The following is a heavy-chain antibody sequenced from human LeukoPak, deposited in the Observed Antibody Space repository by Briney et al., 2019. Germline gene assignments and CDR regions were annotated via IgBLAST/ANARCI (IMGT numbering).Heavy chain of an antibody. Sequence: ETLSLTCAVYGGSFSGYYWSWIRQPPGKGLEWIGEINHSGSTNYNPSLKSRVTISVDTSKNQFSLKLSSVTAADTAVYYCARGVGSSSEAYWGQGTLVTVSS. J-gene: IGHJ4*02. D-gene: IGHD6-6*01. CDR2: INHSGST. CDR1: GGSFSGYY. V-gene: IGHV4-34*01. CDR3: ARGVGSSSEAY.